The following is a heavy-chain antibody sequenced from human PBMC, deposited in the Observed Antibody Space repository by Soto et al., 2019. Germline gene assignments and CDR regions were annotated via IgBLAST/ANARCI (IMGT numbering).Heavy chain of an antibody. CDR3: ARRDTVTSFDY. CDR1: GYTFTNYV. CDR2: ITAGNGNT. V-gene: IGHV1-3*01. D-gene: IGHD4-17*01. J-gene: IGHJ4*02. Sequence: QVQLVQSGAEVKKPGASVKVSCKASGYTFTNYVIHWVRQAPGKGLEGRGWITAGNGNTYYSQKFQGRLTITRDTSASTAYMEMSSLRSEDTAVCYCARRDTVTSFDYWGQGTLVTVSS.